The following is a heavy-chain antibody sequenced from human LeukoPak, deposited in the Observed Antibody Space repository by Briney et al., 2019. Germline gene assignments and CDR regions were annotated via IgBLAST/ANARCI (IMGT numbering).Heavy chain of an antibody. Sequence: GGSLRLSCAASGFAFSSYSMHWVRQPPGKGLEWVAVISFDGGNKYYADSVKGRFTISRDNSKNTLYLQTNSLRTEDTAVYYCARARYGGNWGELAYWGQGTLVTVSS. D-gene: IGHD4-23*01. CDR1: GFAFSSYS. J-gene: IGHJ4*02. CDR3: ARARYGGNWGELAY. CDR2: ISFDGGNK. V-gene: IGHV3-30*04.